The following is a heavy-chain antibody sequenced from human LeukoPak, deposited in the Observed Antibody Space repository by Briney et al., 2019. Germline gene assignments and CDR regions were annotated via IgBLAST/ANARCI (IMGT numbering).Heavy chain of an antibody. Sequence: SETLSLTCTVSGGSISRYYWSWIRRPPGKGLEWVGYIDDSGNTNYNPSLKSQVTISVDKSKNQFSLKLSFVTAADTAMYYCARSDYHNSGSHTVFDAFDIWGQGTRVTVSS. CDR2: IDDSGNT. V-gene: IGHV4-59*01. CDR3: ARSDYHNSGSHTVFDAFDI. D-gene: IGHD3-10*01. CDR1: GGSISRYY. J-gene: IGHJ3*02.